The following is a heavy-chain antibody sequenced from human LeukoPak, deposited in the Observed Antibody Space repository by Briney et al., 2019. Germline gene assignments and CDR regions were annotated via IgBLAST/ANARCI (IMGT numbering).Heavy chain of an antibody. J-gene: IGHJ4*02. V-gene: IGHV4-39*07. Sequence: SSETLSLTCTVSGGSISSSNYYWGWIRQPPGKGLEWIGSIYYSGSTYYNPSLKSRVTISVDTSKNQFSLKLSSVTAADTAVYHCARGGYIPARNYFDYWGQGTLVTVSS. CDR2: IYYSGST. D-gene: IGHD5-18*01. CDR1: GGSISSSNYY. CDR3: ARGGYIPARNYFDY.